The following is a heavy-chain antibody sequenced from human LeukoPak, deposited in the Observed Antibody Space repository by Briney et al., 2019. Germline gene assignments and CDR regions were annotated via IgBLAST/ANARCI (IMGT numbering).Heavy chain of an antibody. V-gene: IGHV7-4-1*02. CDR2: INTNTGNP. CDR3: ARGTDSYYYGSGQTRKPTYYYYYMDV. Sequence: ASVKVSCKASGYTFTSYAMNWVRQAPGQGLEWMGWINTNTGNPTYAQGFTGRFVFSLDTSVSTAYLQISSLKAEDTAVYYCARGTDSYYYGSGQTRKPTYYYYYMDVWGKGTTVTVSS. CDR1: GYTFTSYA. D-gene: IGHD3-10*01. J-gene: IGHJ6*03.